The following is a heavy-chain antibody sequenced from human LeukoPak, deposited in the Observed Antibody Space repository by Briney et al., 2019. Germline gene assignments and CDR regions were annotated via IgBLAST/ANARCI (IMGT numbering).Heavy chain of an antibody. J-gene: IGHJ4*02. V-gene: IGHV3-7*01. CDR3: AKDRGYHSSGWYPLADY. D-gene: IGHD6-19*01. Sequence: GGSLRLSCAASGFTSISYWMNWVRQAPGKGLEWVANIKQDGSEKYYVDSVKGRFTISRDNSKNTLYLQMNSLRAEDTAVYYCAKDRGYHSSGWYPLADYWGQGTLVTVSS. CDR2: IKQDGSEK. CDR1: GFTSISYW.